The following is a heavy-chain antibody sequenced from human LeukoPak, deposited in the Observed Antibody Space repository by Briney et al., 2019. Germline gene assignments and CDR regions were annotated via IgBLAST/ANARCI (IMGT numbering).Heavy chain of an antibody. CDR3: ARVVSGSGYDWHYYGMDV. J-gene: IGHJ6*02. V-gene: IGHV1-18*01. CDR2: ISAYNGNT. D-gene: IGHD5-12*01. Sequence: GASVKVSCKASGYTFTGYGISWVRQAPGQGLEWMGWISAYNGNTNYAQKLQGRVTMTTDTSTSTAYMELRSLRSDDTAVYYCARVVSGSGYDWHYYGMDVWGQGTTVTVSS. CDR1: GYTFTGYG.